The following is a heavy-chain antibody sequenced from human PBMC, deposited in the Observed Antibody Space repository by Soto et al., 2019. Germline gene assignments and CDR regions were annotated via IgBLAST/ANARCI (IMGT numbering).Heavy chain of an antibody. CDR3: AREMTHRIQLWFDY. V-gene: IGHV3-33*01. CDR2: IWYDGSNK. CDR1: GFTFSSYG. J-gene: IGHJ4*02. Sequence: QVQLVESGGGVVQPGRSLRLSCAASGFTFSSYGMHWVRQAPGKGLEWVAVIWYDGSNKYYADSVKGRFTISRDNSKNTLYLQMNSMRAEGTAVYYCAREMTHRIQLWFDYWGQGTLVTVSS. D-gene: IGHD5-18*01.